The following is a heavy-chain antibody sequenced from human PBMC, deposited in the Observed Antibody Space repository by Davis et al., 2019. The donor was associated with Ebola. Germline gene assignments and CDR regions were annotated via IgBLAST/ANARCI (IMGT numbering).Heavy chain of an antibody. CDR2: INAGNGNT. CDR3: ARYQLLGYYFDY. Sequence: ASVKVSCKASGYTFTSYGMHWVRQAPGERLEWMGWINAGNGNTKYSEKFQGRVTMTRDTSASTVYMELRSLRSEDTAVYYCARYQLLGYYFDYWGQGTQVTVSS. CDR1: GYTFTSYG. J-gene: IGHJ4*02. D-gene: IGHD2-2*01. V-gene: IGHV1-3*01.